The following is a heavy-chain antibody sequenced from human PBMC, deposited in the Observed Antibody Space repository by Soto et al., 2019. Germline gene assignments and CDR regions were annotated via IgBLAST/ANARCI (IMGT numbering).Heavy chain of an antibody. V-gene: IGHV4-34*01. J-gene: IGHJ4*02. CDR1: GGSFSGYY. CDR2: SNHSGIT. Sequence: QVHLQQWGAGLLKSSETLSLTCAVYGGSFSGYYWSWIRQPPGKGLEWLGESNHSGITNYNPSRKSGVTISVDTSKNQVSLNLTSMTAADTAVYYCARGSVDYNFWSGYYSRFYYFDFWGQGTLVTVSS. D-gene: IGHD3-3*01. CDR3: ARGSVDYNFWSGYYSRFYYFDF.